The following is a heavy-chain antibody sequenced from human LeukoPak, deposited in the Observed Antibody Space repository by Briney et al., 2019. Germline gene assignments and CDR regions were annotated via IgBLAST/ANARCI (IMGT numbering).Heavy chain of an antibody. J-gene: IGHJ1*01. CDR1: GYTFTDYN. D-gene: IGHD6-13*01. CDR2: INPNSGGT. Sequence: ASVKVSCKASGYTFTDYNIHWVRQAPGQGLEWMGWINPNSGGTNYAQKFQGRVHMTRDTSISTAYMELSRLRSDDTAVYYCARGYPLSTTAAGTYFQHWGQGTLVTVSS. CDR3: ARGYPLSTTAAGTYFQH. V-gene: IGHV1-2*02.